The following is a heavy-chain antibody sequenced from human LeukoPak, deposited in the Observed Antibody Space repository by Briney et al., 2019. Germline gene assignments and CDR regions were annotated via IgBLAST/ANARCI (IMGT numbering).Heavy chain of an antibody. CDR2: ISYDGSNK. D-gene: IGHD3-9*01. Sequence: GRSLRLSCAASGFTFSSYAMHWVRQAPGKGLEWVAVISYDGSNKYYADSVKGRFTISRDNSKNTLYLQMNSLRAEDTAVYYCARGVSVYDILPGYFDYWGQGTLVTVSS. V-gene: IGHV3-30*04. CDR3: ARGVSVYDILPGYFDY. CDR1: GFTFSSYA. J-gene: IGHJ4*02.